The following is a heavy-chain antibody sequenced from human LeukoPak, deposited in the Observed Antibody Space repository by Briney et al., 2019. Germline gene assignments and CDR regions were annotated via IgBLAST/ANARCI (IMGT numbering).Heavy chain of an antibody. D-gene: IGHD2-2*01. J-gene: IGHJ3*02. V-gene: IGHV4-34*01. CDR2: INHSGST. Sequence: SETLSLTCAVYGGSFSGYYWSWIRQPPGKGLEWIGEINHSGSTNYNPSLKSRVTISVDTSKNQFSLKLSSVTAADTAVYYCARFTIRYCSSTSCYEGDDAFDIWGQGTMVTVSS. CDR1: GGSFSGYY. CDR3: ARFTIRYCSSTSCYEGDDAFDI.